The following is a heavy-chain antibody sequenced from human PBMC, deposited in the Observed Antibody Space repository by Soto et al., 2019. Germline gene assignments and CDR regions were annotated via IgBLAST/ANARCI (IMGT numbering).Heavy chain of an antibody. V-gene: IGHV3-72*01. J-gene: IGHJ4*02. D-gene: IGHD3-16*01. CDR2: ARNDPSARTT. Sequence: EMQLVESGGGLVQPGGSLRLTCTASGLTFSDYHMDWVRQAPRKGLEWIGRARNDPSARTTDHAASVRGRFTTSRDDSKNSLYLKMNSLKTEDTAMYFCVSSRPGGIFPYWGQGPLFPVSS. CDR3: VSSRPGGIFPY. CDR1: GLTFSDYH.